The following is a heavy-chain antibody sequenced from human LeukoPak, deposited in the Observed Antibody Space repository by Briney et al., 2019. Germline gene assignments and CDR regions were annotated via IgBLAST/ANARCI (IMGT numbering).Heavy chain of an antibody. V-gene: IGHV3-21*04. J-gene: IGHJ4*02. Sequence: GGSLRLSCAASGFTFSSYSMNWVRQAPGKGLEWVSSISSSSSYIYYADSVKGRFTISRDNAKNSLCLQMNSLRAEDTALYYCAKDTTRYSSSWYYFDYWGQGTLVTVSS. CDR3: AKDTTRYSSSWYYFDY. D-gene: IGHD6-13*01. CDR1: GFTFSSYS. CDR2: ISSSSSYI.